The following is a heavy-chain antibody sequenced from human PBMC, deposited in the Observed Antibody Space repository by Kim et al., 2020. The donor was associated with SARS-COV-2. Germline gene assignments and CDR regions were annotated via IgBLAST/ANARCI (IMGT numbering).Heavy chain of an antibody. CDR2: K. J-gene: IGHJ2*01. V-gene: IGHV3-30*01. CDR3: AREANHYSYFDL. Sequence: KNYEESVNDGVTISEDKSKNTQYRQMNSMRAEDTAVYYCAREANHYSYFDLWGRGTLVTVSS.